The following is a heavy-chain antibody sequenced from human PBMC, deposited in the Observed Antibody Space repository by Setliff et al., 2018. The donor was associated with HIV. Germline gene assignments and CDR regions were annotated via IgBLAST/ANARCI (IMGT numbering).Heavy chain of an antibody. J-gene: IGHJ5*02. V-gene: IGHV1-3*01. CDR1: GYTFTSHS. CDR3: ARDGCDGNRCYLYNWFDP. Sequence: VKVSCKASGYTFTSHSIHWVRQAPGQGLEWMGWINAGNGNTKYSPKFQGKITITRDTSASTAFMELSSLTSEDTAVYFCARDGCDGNRCYLYNWFDPWGQGTLVTVSS. CDR2: INAGNGNT. D-gene: IGHD2-15*01.